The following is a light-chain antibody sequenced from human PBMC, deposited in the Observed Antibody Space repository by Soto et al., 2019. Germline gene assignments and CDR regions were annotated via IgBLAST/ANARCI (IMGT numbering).Light chain of an antibody. CDR2: KDN. J-gene: IGLJ3*02. Sequence: SYELTQPPSVSVSPGQTARITCSGHALPKKYAYWYQQKPGQAPVVVIYKDNERPSGIPARFSGSSSGTTVTLTISGVQAEDEADYYCQSADSSGVVFGGGTKLTVL. CDR1: ALPKKY. CDR3: QSADSSGVV. V-gene: IGLV3-25*03.